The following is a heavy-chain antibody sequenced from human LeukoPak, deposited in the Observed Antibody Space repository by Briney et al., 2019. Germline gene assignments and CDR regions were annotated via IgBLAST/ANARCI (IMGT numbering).Heavy chain of an antibody. CDR1: GFSFSHTW. CDR2: ICSGGNT. CDR3: ARAYDWNYLY. D-gene: IGHD1-7*01. J-gene: IGHJ4*02. Sequence: GGSLRLSCAGSGFSFSHTWMNWVRQPPGKGLEWVSVICSGGNTYYADSVTDRFTISRDNSKNTLYLQMNSLRVEDTAVYYCARAYDWNYLYWGQGTLVTVSS. V-gene: IGHV3-66*01.